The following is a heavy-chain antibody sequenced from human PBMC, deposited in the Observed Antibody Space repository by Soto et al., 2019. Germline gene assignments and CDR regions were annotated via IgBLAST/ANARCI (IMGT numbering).Heavy chain of an antibody. Sequence: QVQLVQSGAEVKKPGASVKVSCKASGYTFTSYYMHWVRQAPGQGLEWMGIINPSGGSTSYAQKFQGRVTMTRDTSTSTVYMELCSLRSEDTAVYYCARTADSSGYYYVNYYFDYWGQGTLVTVSS. D-gene: IGHD3-22*01. J-gene: IGHJ4*02. CDR2: INPSGGST. V-gene: IGHV1-46*01. CDR3: ARTADSSGYYYVNYYFDY. CDR1: GYTFTSYY.